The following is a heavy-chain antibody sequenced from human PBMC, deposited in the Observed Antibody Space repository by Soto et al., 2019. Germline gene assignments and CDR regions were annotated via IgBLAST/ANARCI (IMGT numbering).Heavy chain of an antibody. V-gene: IGHV4-31*03. Sequence: PSETLSLTCTVTGSSISSGGYYWSWSRQHPGKGLEWIGYIYYSGSTYYNPSLKSRVTISVDTSKNQFSLKLSSVTAADTAVYYCARDPGRFYCSGGSCYSDAFDIWGQGTMVTVSS. D-gene: IGHD2-15*01. J-gene: IGHJ3*02. CDR1: GSSISSGGYY. CDR2: IYYSGST. CDR3: ARDPGRFYCSGGSCYSDAFDI.